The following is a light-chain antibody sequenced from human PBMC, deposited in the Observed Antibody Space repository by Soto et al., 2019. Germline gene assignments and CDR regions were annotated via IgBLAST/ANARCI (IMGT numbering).Light chain of an antibody. V-gene: IGKV1-9*01. CDR1: QGIRNY. CDR3: QQLNSYLT. J-gene: IGKJ4*01. CDR2: AAS. Sequence: DFQLTQSPSFLSASVGDRVTITCRASQGIRNYLAWYQQKPGKAPKFLIYAASTLQSGVPSRFSGSGSGTEFTLTISSLQPEGFATYYCQQLNSYLTFGGGTKVEIK.